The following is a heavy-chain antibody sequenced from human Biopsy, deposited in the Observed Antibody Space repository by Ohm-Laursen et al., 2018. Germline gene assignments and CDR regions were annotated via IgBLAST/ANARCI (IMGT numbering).Heavy chain of an antibody. CDR3: VKDRGAAGTDYYYGMDV. V-gene: IGHV3-30*18. CDR2: ISFDGSDQ. D-gene: IGHD3-10*01. CDR1: RFTFSTYG. Sequence: SLRLSCTAARFTFSTYGMHWVRQAPGKGLEWVAVISFDGSDQKYADSVKGRFTISRDNSKNTLYLQMNSLRAEDTAVFYCVKDRGAAGTDYYYGMDVWGQGTTVTVSS. J-gene: IGHJ6*02.